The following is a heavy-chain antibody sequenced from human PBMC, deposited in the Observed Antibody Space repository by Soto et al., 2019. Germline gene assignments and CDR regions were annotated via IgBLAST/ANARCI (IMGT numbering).Heavy chain of an antibody. V-gene: IGHV1-69*01. CDR2: IIPIFGTA. Sequence: QVQLVQSGAEVKKPGSSVKVSCKASGGIFTRYDIRWVRQAPGQGLEWMGAIIPIFGTANYAQKFQGRVTITADASTSTAYMGLSSLRSEDTAIYYCAINEGRDVSNFDYWGQGTLVTVSS. J-gene: IGHJ4*02. CDR3: AINEGRDVSNFDY. D-gene: IGHD2-15*01. CDR1: GGIFTRYD.